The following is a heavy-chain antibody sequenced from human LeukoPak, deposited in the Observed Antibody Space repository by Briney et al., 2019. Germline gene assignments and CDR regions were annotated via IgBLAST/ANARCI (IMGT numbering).Heavy chain of an antibody. CDR1: GGSISSGDYY. V-gene: IGHV4-30-4*08. Sequence: SETLSLTCTVSGGSISSGDYYWSWIRQPPGKGLEWIGYIYYNGSTYYNPSLKSRVTISVDTSKNQFSLKLSSVTAADTAVNYCARTSLGGAWFDPWGQGTLVTVSS. D-gene: IGHD3-10*01. CDR3: ARTSLGGAWFDP. J-gene: IGHJ5*02. CDR2: IYYNGST.